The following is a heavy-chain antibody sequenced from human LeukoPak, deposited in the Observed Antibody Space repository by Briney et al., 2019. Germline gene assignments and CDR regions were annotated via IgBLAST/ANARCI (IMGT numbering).Heavy chain of an antibody. CDR1: RFTFSGYT. Sequence: PGVSLRLSCSASRFTFSGYTMHWLRQAPGQGLEDVSVVSSNGGSTYYADSVKVRFTISRDNSKTTLYIQTSSLRAEDPAVYYSVKNGISSSGWYGGYFDYWGQGTLVTVSS. CDR3: VKNGISSSGWYGGYFDY. J-gene: IGHJ4*02. V-gene: IGHV3-64*05. CDR2: VSSNGGST. D-gene: IGHD6-19*01.